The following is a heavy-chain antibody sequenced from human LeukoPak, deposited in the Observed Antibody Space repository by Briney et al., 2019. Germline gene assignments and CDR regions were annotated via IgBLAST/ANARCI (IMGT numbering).Heavy chain of an antibody. CDR1: GFTFSNYA. D-gene: IGHD6-13*01. Sequence: GGSLRLSCAASGFTFSNYAMSWVRQAPGKGLEWVSGIGGSGVSTYYADSVKGRFTISRDNSKNTLYLQMNSLRAEDTAVYYCAKAVGYSSQTAYYWGQGTLVTVSS. CDR3: AKAVGYSSQTAYY. J-gene: IGHJ4*02. CDR2: IGGSGVST. V-gene: IGHV3-23*01.